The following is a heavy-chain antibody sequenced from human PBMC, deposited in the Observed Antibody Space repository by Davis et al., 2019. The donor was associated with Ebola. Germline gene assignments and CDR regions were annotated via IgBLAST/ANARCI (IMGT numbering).Heavy chain of an antibody. CDR2: IIPILGIA. D-gene: IGHD3-22*01. CDR3: ARDYDSSGYYYNHDAFDI. Sequence: SVTVSCKASGGTFSSYTISWVRQAPGQGLEWMGRIIPILGIANYAQKFQGRVTTTADKSTSTAYMELSSLRSEDTAVYYCARDYDSSGYYYNHDAFDIWGQGTMVTVSS. CDR1: GGTFSSYT. V-gene: IGHV1-69*10. J-gene: IGHJ3*02.